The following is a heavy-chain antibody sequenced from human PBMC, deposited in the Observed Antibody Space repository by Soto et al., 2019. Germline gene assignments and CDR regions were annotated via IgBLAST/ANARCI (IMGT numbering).Heavy chain of an antibody. CDR3: AIRYDYGILH. Sequence: QVQLVQSGAEVKKPGASVKVSCKASGYTFTSYAMHWVREAPGQRLEWMGWINAGNGNTKYSQKFQSRVTITRATSASTAYIELSSLRSEDPAVYNCAIRYDYGILHWGQATLVTVSS. J-gene: IGHJ4*02. V-gene: IGHV1-3*01. CDR2: INAGNGNT. CDR1: GYTFTSYA. D-gene: IGHD4-17*01.